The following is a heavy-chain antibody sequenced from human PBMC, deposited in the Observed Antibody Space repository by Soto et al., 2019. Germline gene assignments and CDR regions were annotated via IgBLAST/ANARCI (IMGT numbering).Heavy chain of an antibody. J-gene: IGHJ2*01. D-gene: IGHD1-26*01. CDR3: GGGAGGANWYFDL. Sequence: SETLSLTCTVSGGSISSYYWSWIRQPPGKGLEWIGYIYYSGSTNYNPSLKSRVTISVDTSKNQFSLKLSSVTAADTAVYYCGGGAGGANWYFDLWGRGTLVPVPS. CDR2: IYYSGST. CDR1: GGSISSYY. V-gene: IGHV4-59*01.